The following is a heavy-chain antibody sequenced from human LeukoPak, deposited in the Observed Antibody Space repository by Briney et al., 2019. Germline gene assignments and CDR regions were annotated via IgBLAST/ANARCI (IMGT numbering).Heavy chain of an antibody. Sequence: ATVKVSCKASGYTFTSYGISWVRQAPGQGLEWMGWISAYNGNTNYAQKLQGRVTMTTDTSTSTAYMELSSLRSEDTAVYYCARDSGLLGYCSGGSCAQPNWFDPWGQGTLVTVSS. CDR1: GYTFTSYG. V-gene: IGHV1-18*01. CDR2: ISAYNGNT. CDR3: ARDSGLLGYCSGGSCAQPNWFDP. D-gene: IGHD2-15*01. J-gene: IGHJ5*02.